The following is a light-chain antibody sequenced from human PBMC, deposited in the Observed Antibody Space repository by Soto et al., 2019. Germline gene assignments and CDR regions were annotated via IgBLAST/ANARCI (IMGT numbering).Light chain of an antibody. CDR3: CSYAGSYTVV. V-gene: IGLV2-11*01. Sequence: QSALTQPRSVSGSPGQSVTISCSGTSSDVGGYNYVSWYQQHPGKAPKLLMYDVSKRPSGVPDRVSGAKSGNTASLTISGLQAEDEADYYCCSYAGSYTVVFGGGTKVTVL. CDR1: SSDVGGYNY. CDR2: DVS. J-gene: IGLJ2*01.